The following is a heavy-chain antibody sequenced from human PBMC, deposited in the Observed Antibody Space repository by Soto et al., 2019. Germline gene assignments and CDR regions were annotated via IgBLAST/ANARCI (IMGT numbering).Heavy chain of an antibody. CDR3: ARHSLAIRKNNWFDP. D-gene: IGHD3-3*02. CDR1: GDSIISSDFY. Sequence: SETLSLTCTVSGDSIISSDFYWGWVRQPPGKGLEWIGSIFYLGSSYYNPSLKSRVTMSVDTSKNQFSLRLRSVTAADTALYFCARHSLAIRKNNWFDPWGPGIMVTVSS. V-gene: IGHV4-39*01. CDR2: IFYLGSS. J-gene: IGHJ5*02.